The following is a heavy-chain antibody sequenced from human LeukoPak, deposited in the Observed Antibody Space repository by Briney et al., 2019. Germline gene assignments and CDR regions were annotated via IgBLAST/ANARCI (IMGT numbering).Heavy chain of an antibody. J-gene: IGHJ4*02. CDR3: AREVTSSGWYGDY. D-gene: IGHD6-19*01. Sequence: GGSLRLSCAASGFTFSSYWMHWVRQAPGKGLVWVSRINSDGSSTSYADSVKGRFTISRDNAKNTLYLQMNSLRAEDTAVYYCAREVTSSGWYGDYWGQGTLVTVSS. V-gene: IGHV3-74*01. CDR1: GFTFSSYW. CDR2: INSDGSST.